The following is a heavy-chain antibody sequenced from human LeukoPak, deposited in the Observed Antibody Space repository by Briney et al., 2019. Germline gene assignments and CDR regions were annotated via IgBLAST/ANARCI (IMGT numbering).Heavy chain of an antibody. V-gene: IGHV1-69*04. CDR3: ARDNDYGSGSYYILGPFDY. J-gene: IGHJ4*02. CDR2: IIPILGIA. Sequence: SVKVSCKASGGTFSSYAISWVRQAPGQGLEWMGRIIPILGIANYAQKFQGRVTITADKSTSTAYMELSSLRSEDTAVNYCARDNDYGSGSYYILGPFDYWGQGTLVTVSS. D-gene: IGHD3-10*01. CDR1: GGTFSSYA.